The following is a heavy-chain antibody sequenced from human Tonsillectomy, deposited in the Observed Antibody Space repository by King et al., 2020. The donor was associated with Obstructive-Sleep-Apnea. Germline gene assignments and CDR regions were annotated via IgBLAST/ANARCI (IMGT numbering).Heavy chain of an antibody. Sequence: QLVQSGGGVVQPGRSLRLSCAASGFTFSSYAMHWVRQAPGKGLEWVAVISYDGSNKYYADSVKGRFTISRDNSKNPLYLQMNSLRAEDTAVYYCARLVVGTSPTGYWGQGTLVTVSS. J-gene: IGHJ4*02. CDR3: ARLVVGTSPTGY. CDR1: GFTFSSYA. CDR2: ISYDGSNK. D-gene: IGHD6-13*01. V-gene: IGHV3-30-3*01.